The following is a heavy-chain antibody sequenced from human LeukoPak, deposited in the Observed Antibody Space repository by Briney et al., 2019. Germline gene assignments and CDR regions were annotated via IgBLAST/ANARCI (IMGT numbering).Heavy chain of an antibody. J-gene: IGHJ6*03. D-gene: IGHD2-2*02. CDR2: IIPIFGTA. Sequence: ASVKVSCKASGGTFSSYAISWVRQAPGQGLEWMGGIIPIFGTANYAQKFQGRVTITADESTSTAYMELSSLRSEDTAVYYCARGVVPVAIAAANYYYYYMDVWGKGTTVTVSS. CDR1: GGTFSSYA. V-gene: IGHV1-69*01. CDR3: ARGVVPVAIAAANYYYYYMDV.